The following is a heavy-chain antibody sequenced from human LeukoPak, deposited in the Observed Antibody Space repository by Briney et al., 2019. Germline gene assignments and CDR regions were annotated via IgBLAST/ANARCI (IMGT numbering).Heavy chain of an antibody. D-gene: IGHD6-6*01. CDR3: ARHRASSSSSPFDY. CDR1: VGSISRLY. V-gene: IGHV4-59*08. Sequence: PSETLSLTCSVSVGSISRLYWSWIPPPPGKGLEWSGYIYYTGSTNYNPSLRGRVTMFVDMSKNQFSLRLSAVTAADTAVYYCARHRASSSSSPFDYWGQGTLVTVSS. J-gene: IGHJ4*02. CDR2: IYYTGST.